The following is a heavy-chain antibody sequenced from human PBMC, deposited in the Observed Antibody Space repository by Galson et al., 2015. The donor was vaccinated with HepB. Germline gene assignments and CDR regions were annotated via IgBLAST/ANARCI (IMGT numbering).Heavy chain of an antibody. CDR1: GFTFSSYA. D-gene: IGHD2-2*03. J-gene: IGHJ6*02. CDR3: ARDGYCSSTSCYVSENTTGMDV. V-gene: IGHV3-30*04. CDR2: ISYDGSNK. Sequence: SLRLSCAASGFTFSSYAMHWVRQAPGKGLEWVAVISYDGSNKYYADSVKGRFTISRDNSKNTLYLQMNSLRAEDTAVYYCARDGYCSSTSCYVSENTTGMDVWGQGTTVTVSS.